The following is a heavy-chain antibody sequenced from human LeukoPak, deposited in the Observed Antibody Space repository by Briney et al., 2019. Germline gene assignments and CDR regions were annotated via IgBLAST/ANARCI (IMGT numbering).Heavy chain of an antibody. D-gene: IGHD1-26*01. CDR1: GFTFSSYS. CDR2: ISSSSSYI. J-gene: IGHJ4*02. V-gene: IGHV3-21*01. Sequence: GGSLRLSCAASGFTFSSYSMNWVRQAPGKGLEWVSSISSSSSYIYYADSVKGRFTISRDNAKNSLYLQMNSLRAEDTAVYYCAVVGATMERFDYWGQGTLVTVSS. CDR3: AVVGATMERFDY.